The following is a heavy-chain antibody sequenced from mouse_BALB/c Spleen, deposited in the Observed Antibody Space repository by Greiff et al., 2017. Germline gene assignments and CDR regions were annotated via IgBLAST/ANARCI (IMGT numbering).Heavy chain of an antibody. CDR3: ARNWDGYYGWFAY. V-gene: IGHV2-2*02. CDR1: GFSLTSYG. CDR2: IWSGGST. J-gene: IGHJ3*01. Sequence: QVQLQQSGPGLVQPSQSLSITCTVSGFSLTSYGVHWVRQSPGKGLEWLGVIWSGGSTDYNAAFISRLSISKDNSKSQVFFKMNSLQANDTAIYYCARNWDGYYGWFAYWGQGTLVTVSA. D-gene: IGHD2-3*01.